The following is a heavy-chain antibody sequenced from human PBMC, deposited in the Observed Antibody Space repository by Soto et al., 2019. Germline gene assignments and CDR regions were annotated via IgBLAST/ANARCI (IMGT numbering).Heavy chain of an antibody. D-gene: IGHD3-10*01. CDR3: ARDQVEGFGVSNGWFDP. CDR1: GGTFSSYA. V-gene: IGHV1-69*13. Sequence: SVKVSCKASGGTFSSYAISWVRQAPGQGLEWMGGIIPIFGTANYAQKFQGRVTITADESTSTAYMELSSLRSEDTAVYYCARDQVEGFGVSNGWFDPWGQGTLVTVSS. J-gene: IGHJ5*02. CDR2: IIPIFGTA.